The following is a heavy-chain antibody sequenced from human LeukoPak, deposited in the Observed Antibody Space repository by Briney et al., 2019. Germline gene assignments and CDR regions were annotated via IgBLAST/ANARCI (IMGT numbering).Heavy chain of an antibody. D-gene: IGHD3-22*01. Sequence: PSETLSLTCAVYGGSFSGYYWSWIRQPPGKGLEWIGYIYYSGSTYYNPSLKSRVTISVDTSKNQFSLKLSSVTAADTAVYYCARDGEYDSSGSGAFDIWGQGTMVTVSS. CDR2: IYYSGST. J-gene: IGHJ3*02. CDR3: ARDGEYDSSGSGAFDI. V-gene: IGHV4-30-4*08. CDR1: GGSFSGYY.